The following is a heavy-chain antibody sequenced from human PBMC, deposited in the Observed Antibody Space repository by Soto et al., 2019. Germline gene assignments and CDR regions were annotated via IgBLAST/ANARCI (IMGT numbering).Heavy chain of an antibody. CDR2: ISYDGSNK. D-gene: IGHD2-21*01. J-gene: IGHJ4*02. CDR3: AKTGGNCGYYFDY. V-gene: IGHV3-30*18. CDR1: GFTFSSYG. Sequence: QVQLVESGGGVVQPGRSLRLSCAASGFTFSSYGMHWVRQAPGKGLEWVAVISYDGSNKYYADSVKGRFTISRDNSKKTLFPQINSPRSKDTAVYYCAKTGGNCGYYFDYWGQGTLVTVSS.